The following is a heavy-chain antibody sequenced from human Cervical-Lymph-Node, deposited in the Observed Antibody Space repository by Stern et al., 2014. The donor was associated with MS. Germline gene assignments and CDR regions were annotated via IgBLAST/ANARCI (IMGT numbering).Heavy chain of an antibody. CDR3: GTSFVGANALDL. Sequence: EVQLVESGGGLVTPGGSLRLSCLGAGFTFNTAWMSWVRQTPEKGLEWVGRIKREIDGGTIEYAAPVKGRFSISRDDSRNTLCLQMNSLKTEDTAVYYCGTSFVGANALDLWGPGTRVTVSS. V-gene: IGHV3-15*01. J-gene: IGHJ3*01. CDR2: IKREIDGGTI. D-gene: IGHD3-16*01. CDR1: GFTFNTAW.